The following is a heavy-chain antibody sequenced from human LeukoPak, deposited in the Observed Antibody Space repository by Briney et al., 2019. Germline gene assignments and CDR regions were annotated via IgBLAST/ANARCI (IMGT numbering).Heavy chain of an antibody. CDR2: IYDSGST. CDR1: GFTFSSYA. Sequence: GSLRLSCAASGFTFSSYAMSWVRQAPGKGLEWIGSIYDSGSTYYNPSLKSRVTISVDTSKNQFSLKLSSVTAADTAVYYCARGDSSLGLFRTSYYFDYWGQGTLVTVSS. J-gene: IGHJ4*02. CDR3: ARGDSSLGLFRTSYYFDY. D-gene: IGHD3-22*01. V-gene: IGHV4-38-2*01.